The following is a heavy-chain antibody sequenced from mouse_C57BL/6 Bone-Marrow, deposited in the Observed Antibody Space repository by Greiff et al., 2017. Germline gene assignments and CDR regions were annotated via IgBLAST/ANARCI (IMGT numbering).Heavy chain of an antibody. D-gene: IGHD2-5*01. V-gene: IGHV1-69*01. CDR1: GYTFTSYW. CDR3: AREGDSNYYAMGN. Sequence: QVQLQQPGAELVMPGASVKLSCKASGYTFTSYWMHWVKQRPGQGLEWIGEIDPSDSYTNYNQKFKGKSTLTVDKSSSTAYMQLSSLTSEDSAVYYGAREGDSNYYAMGNCGQGTSFTVSS. J-gene: IGHJ4*01. CDR2: IDPSDSYT.